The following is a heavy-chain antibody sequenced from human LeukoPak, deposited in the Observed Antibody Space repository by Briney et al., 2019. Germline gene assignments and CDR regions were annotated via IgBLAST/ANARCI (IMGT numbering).Heavy chain of an antibody. CDR1: GVTLSIYC. D-gene: IGHD3-9*01. Sequence: GGALRLSCAPSGVTLSIYCMSWGRQAPGEGGEWVANIKQEGSEKYYVDYVKGRFTISRDNAKNSLYLQMNSLRAEDTAVYYCARGSNYDILANQDAFDIWGQGTMVTVSS. CDR3: ARGSNYDILANQDAFDI. CDR2: IKQEGSEK. J-gene: IGHJ3*02. V-gene: IGHV3-7*01.